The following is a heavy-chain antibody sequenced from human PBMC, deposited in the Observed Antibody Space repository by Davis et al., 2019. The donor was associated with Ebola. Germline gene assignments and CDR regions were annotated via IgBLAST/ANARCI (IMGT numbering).Heavy chain of an antibody. V-gene: IGHV1-69*04. CDR3: ARNSYSSSFDY. Sequence: AASVKVSCKASGGTFSSYAISWVRQAPGQGLEWMGRIIPNLGIANYAQKFQGRVTITADESTSTAYMELSSLRSEDTAVYYCARNSYSSSFDYWGQGTLVTVSS. CDR1: GGTFSSYA. J-gene: IGHJ4*02. CDR2: IIPNLGIA. D-gene: IGHD6-13*01.